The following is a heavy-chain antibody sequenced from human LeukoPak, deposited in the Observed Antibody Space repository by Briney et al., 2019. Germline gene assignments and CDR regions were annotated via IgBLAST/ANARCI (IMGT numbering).Heavy chain of an antibody. CDR3: ARAVYRLTVVTPDWYFDL. Sequence: SQTLSLTCTVSGGSISSGSYYWSWIRQPAGKGLEWIGRIYTSGSTNYHPSLKSRVTISVDTSKNQFSLKLSSVTAADTAVYYCARAVYRLTVVTPDWYFDLWGRGTLVTVSS. D-gene: IGHD4-23*01. J-gene: IGHJ2*01. CDR2: IYTSGST. V-gene: IGHV4-61*02. CDR1: GGSISSGSYY.